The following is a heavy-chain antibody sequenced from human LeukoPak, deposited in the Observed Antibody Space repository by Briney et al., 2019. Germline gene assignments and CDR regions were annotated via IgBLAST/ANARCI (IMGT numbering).Heavy chain of an antibody. J-gene: IGHJ6*03. V-gene: IGHV4-59*01. CDR1: GGSISSYY. CDR3: ARATEAHRWRTRYYDYYMDV. D-gene: IGHD1/OR15-1a*01. Sequence: SETLSLTCTVSGGSISSYYWSWIRQPPGKGLEWIGYIYYSGSTNYNPSLKSRVTISVDTSKNQFSLKLSSVTAADTAVYYCARATEAHRWRTRYYDYYMDVWGKGTTVTVSS. CDR2: IYYSGST.